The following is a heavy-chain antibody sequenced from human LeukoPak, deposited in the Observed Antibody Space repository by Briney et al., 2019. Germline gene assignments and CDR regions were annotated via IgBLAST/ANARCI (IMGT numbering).Heavy chain of an antibody. CDR3: AKRDSSSSGYNFDY. CDR1: GFTFSSYG. V-gene: IGHV3-30*02. CDR2: IRYDGSNK. D-gene: IGHD6-6*01. J-gene: IGHJ4*02. Sequence: GGSLRLSCAASGFTFSSYGVHWVRQAPGKGLEWVAFIRYDGSNKYYADSVKGRFTISRDNSKNTLFLKMNSLRAEETAVYYCAKRDSSSSGYNFDYWGQGTLVTVSS.